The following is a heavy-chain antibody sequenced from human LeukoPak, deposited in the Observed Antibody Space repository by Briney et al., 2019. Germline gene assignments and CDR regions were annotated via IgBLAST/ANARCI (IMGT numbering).Heavy chain of an antibody. CDR2: MNPNSGNT. CDR3: ARAGGSGWSSIGY. V-gene: IGHV1-8*03. Sequence: PMASVKVSCKASGYTFISYDINWVRQATGQGLEWMGWMNPNSGNTGYAQKFQGRVTITRNTSISTAYMELSSLRSEDTAVYYCARAGGSGWSSIGYWGQGTLVTVSS. J-gene: IGHJ4*02. CDR1: GYTFISYD. D-gene: IGHD6-19*01.